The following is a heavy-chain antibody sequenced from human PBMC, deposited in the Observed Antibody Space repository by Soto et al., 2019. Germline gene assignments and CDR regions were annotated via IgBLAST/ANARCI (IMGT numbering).Heavy chain of an antibody. CDR3: ARGGVRSSYYYYYMDV. CDR1: GFTFSSYG. D-gene: IGHD3-10*01. Sequence: GGSLRLSCAASGFTFSSYGMHWVRQAPGKGLEWVAVIWYDGSNKYYADSVKGRFTISRDNSKNTLYLQMNSLRAEDTAVYYCARGGVRSSYYYYYMDVWGKGTTVTVAS. J-gene: IGHJ6*03. V-gene: IGHV3-33*01. CDR2: IWYDGSNK.